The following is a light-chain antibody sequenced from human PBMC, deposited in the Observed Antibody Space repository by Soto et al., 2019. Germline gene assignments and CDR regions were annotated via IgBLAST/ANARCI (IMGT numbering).Light chain of an antibody. V-gene: IGLV2-14*02. J-gene: IGLJ1*01. CDR2: DGT. CDR1: GSDVGSYDL. CDR3: SSYISSSTLV. Sequence: QSALTQPASLSGSPGQSITLSCTGTGSDVGSYDLVSWYQHHPGNAPTLVIYDGTKRPSGVSSRFSGSKSGYTASLTISGLQAEDEADYYCSSYISSSTLVFGTGTKVTVL.